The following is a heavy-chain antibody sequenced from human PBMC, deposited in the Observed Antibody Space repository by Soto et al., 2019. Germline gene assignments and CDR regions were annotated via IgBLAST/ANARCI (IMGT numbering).Heavy chain of an antibody. CDR1: GFTFSSYA. CDR2: IGGSGGTT. V-gene: IGHV3-23*01. D-gene: IGHD2-21*02. J-gene: IGHJ4*02. Sequence: GGSLRLSCAASGFTFSSYAMSWVRQTPGMGLEWVSAIGGSGGTTYYADSVKGRFTISRDNSKNTLYLQMNSLRAEDTAVYYCAKNCGGDCYTNFDFWGQGTLVTSPQ. CDR3: AKNCGGDCYTNFDF.